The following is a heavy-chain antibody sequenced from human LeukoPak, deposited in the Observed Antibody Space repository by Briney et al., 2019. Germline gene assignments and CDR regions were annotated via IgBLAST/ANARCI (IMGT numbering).Heavy chain of an antibody. J-gene: IGHJ4*02. CDR1: GDSIGSYY. CDR2: IYTSGST. V-gene: IGHV4-4*07. CDR3: AIRGEEGTTR. Sequence: PSSTLSLTCTCSGDSIGSYYWSWIRQRAGKGLEWVGRIYTSGSTNYNPSLKSRVTMSVDTPQHQFSLRQSSVPPAVTAVYFCAIRGEEGTTRWGEGTLVTVSS. D-gene: IGHD1-26*01.